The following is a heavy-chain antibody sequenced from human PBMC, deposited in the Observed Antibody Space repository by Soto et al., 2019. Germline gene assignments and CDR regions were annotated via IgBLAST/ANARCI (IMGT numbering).Heavy chain of an antibody. V-gene: IGHV3-30-3*01. CDR3: ARSTRPSRGYCSSTSCYAGVDY. D-gene: IGHD2-2*01. Sequence: GGSLRLSCAASGFTFSSYAMHWVRQAPGKGLEWVAVISYDGSNKYYADSVKGRFTISRDNSKNTLYLQMNSLRAEDTAVYYCARSTRPSRGYCSSTSCYAGVDYWGQGTLVTVSS. CDR1: GFTFSSYA. CDR2: ISYDGSNK. J-gene: IGHJ4*02.